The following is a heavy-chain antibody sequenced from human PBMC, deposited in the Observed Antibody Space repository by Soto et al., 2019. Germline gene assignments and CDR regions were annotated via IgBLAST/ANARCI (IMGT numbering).Heavy chain of an antibody. CDR2: ISYDGSNK. Sequence: SLRLSCAASGFTFSSYGMHWVRQAPGKGLEWVAVISYDGSNKYYADSVKGRFTISRDNSKNTLYPQMNSLRAEDTAVYYCAKDPYSSGWYYFDYWGQGXLVTVSS. CDR1: GFTFSSYG. D-gene: IGHD6-19*01. J-gene: IGHJ4*02. CDR3: AKDPYSSGWYYFDY. V-gene: IGHV3-30*18.